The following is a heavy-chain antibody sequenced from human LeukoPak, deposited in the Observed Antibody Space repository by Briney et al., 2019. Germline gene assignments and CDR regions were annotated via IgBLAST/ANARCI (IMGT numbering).Heavy chain of an antibody. D-gene: IGHD1-26*01. CDR1: GGSISSSSYH. Sequence: PSETLSLTCTVSGGSISSSSYHWGWIRQPPGKGLEWIGSIYYSGSTYYNPSLKSRVTISVDTSKNQFSLKLSSVTAADTAVYYCARRTQSGYYFDYWGQGTLVTVSS. V-gene: IGHV4-39*01. CDR3: ARRTQSGYYFDY. J-gene: IGHJ4*02. CDR2: IYYSGST.